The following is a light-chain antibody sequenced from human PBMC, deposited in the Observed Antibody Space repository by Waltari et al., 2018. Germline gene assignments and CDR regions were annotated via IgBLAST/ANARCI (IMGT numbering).Light chain of an antibody. CDR3: QAWDSNTVV. CDR2: QNT. V-gene: IGLV3-1*01. Sequence: SYELTQPPSVSVSPGQTATITCSGDKLGDKYACWYQQRPGQSPTLVIYQNTKRSSGIPERLSGSNSGNTATLTISGAQAMDEADYYCQAWDSNTVVFGGGTKLTVL. J-gene: IGLJ2*01. CDR1: KLGDKY.